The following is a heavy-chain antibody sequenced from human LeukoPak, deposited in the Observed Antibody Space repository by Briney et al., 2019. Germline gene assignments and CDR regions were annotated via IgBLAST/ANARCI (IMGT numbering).Heavy chain of an antibody. D-gene: IGHD6-19*01. V-gene: IGHV4-38-2*01. J-gene: IGHJ2*01. CDR1: DYYINNGYY. Sequence: SETLSLTCRVSDYYINNGYYWGWIRQPPGKGLEWIGSIYHSGNTYYNPSLKSRVTISVDTSKNQFSLKLSSVTAADTAVYYCARLSLFSSGWYPHWYFDLWGRGTLVTVSS. CDR3: ARLSLFSSGWYPHWYFDL. CDR2: IYHSGNT.